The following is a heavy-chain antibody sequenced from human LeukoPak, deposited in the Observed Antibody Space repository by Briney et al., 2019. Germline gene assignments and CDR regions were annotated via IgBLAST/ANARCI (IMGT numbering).Heavy chain of an antibody. CDR1: GAFVSRES. V-gene: IGHV4-59*08. J-gene: IGHJ6*02. CDR3: ARHVDSSPFYYYGMDV. Sequence: SETLSLTCTVSGAFVSRESWSWIRQPPGKGLEWIGYIYYSGSTNYNPSLKSRVTISVDTSKNQFSLKLSSVTAADTAVYYCARHVDSSPFYYYGMDVWGQGTTVTVSS. CDR2: IYYSGST. D-gene: IGHD6-13*01.